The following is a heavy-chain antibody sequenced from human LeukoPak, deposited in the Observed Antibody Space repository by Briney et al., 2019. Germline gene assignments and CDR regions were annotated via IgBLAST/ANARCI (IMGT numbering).Heavy chain of an antibody. CDR3: AKVLAYYFDY. V-gene: IGHV3-23*01. CDR1: GFTFSSYA. CDR2: IGSGT. Sequence: GGSLRLSCGASGFTFSSYAMSWVRQAPGKGLEWVSAIGSGTYHADSVKGRFTISRDNSKNTLYLQMNSLRAEDTAVYYCAKVLAYYFDYWGQGTLVTVSS. J-gene: IGHJ4*02.